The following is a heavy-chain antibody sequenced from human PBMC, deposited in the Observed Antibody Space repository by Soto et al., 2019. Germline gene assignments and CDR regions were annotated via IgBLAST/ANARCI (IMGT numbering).Heavy chain of an antibody. CDR1: GFTFSSYG. V-gene: IGHV3-33*01. CDR3: ARDTEQLGAFDI. CDR2: IWYDGSNK. D-gene: IGHD5-18*01. J-gene: IGHJ3*02. Sequence: GGSLRLSCAASGFTFSSYGMHWVRQAPGKGLEWVAVIWYDGSNKYYADSVKGRFTISRDNSKNTLYLQMNSLRAEDTAVYYCARDTEQLGAFDIWGQGTMVTVSS.